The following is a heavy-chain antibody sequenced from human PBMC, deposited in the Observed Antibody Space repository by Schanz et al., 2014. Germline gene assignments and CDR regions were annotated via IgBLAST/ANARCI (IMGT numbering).Heavy chain of an antibody. J-gene: IGHJ3*02. CDR1: GYTFTDYY. CDR2: INPNSGGT. Sequence: QVQLVQSEAEVKKPGASVKISCKASGYTFTDYYMYWVRQAPGQGLEWMGRINPNSGGTNYAQKFQGRVTMTRDTSVSAAYMELRRLRSDCTAVYYCARDYYDILTGYPYDAFDIWGQGTMVTVSS. CDR3: ARDYYDILTGYPYDAFDI. D-gene: IGHD3-9*01. V-gene: IGHV1-2*06.